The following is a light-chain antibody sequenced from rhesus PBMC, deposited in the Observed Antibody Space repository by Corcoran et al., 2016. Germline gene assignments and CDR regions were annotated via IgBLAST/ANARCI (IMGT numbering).Light chain of an antibody. Sequence: DIQMTQSPSSLSASVGDRVTITCRASENINNYLNWYQQKPGKAPKLLIFEAFSLQGGVPSRFTGNGSGTDYTLTISSLQPEDVGTYYCQHGYGIPLTFGGGTKVDLK. J-gene: IGKJ4*01. V-gene: IGKV1-74*01. CDR1: ENINNY. CDR2: EAF. CDR3: QHGYGIPLT.